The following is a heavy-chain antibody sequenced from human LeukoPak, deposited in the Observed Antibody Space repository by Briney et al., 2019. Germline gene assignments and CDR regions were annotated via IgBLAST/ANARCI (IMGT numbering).Heavy chain of an antibody. CDR3: VKAYPKEAGGPDH. D-gene: IGHD6-19*01. Sequence: GGSQTLPCAASGLTFSAYTILWVRQATGQGREWVSVITTGSTYMVYADSVKGRFTISKDNAKNSVSLQMDSLTSEDTAVYYCVKAYPKEAGGPDHWGRGTLVTVSS. CDR1: GLTFSAYT. V-gene: IGHV3-21*01. CDR2: ITTGSTYM. J-gene: IGHJ4*02.